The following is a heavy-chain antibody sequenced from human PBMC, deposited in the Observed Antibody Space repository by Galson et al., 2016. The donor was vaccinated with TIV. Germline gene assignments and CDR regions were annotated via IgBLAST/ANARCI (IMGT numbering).Heavy chain of an antibody. J-gene: IGHJ4*02. Sequence: SVKVSCKASGYVFPDFYVHWVRQAPGLGFEWMGRINPRTDETKYAENFQGRIAIFRDTSSPSVHLELTGLTSDDTATYYCARDGDSGDGRVEYWGQGTLVAVSS. CDR2: INPRTDET. CDR3: ARDGDSGDGRVEY. V-gene: IGHV1-2*06. D-gene: IGHD5-12*01. CDR1: GYVFPDFY.